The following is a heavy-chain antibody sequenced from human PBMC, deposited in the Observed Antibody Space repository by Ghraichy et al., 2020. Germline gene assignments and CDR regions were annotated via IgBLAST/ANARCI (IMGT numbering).Heavy chain of an antibody. D-gene: IGHD5-18*01. J-gene: IGHJ4*02. CDR3: ARIGSYAFRD. CDR1: GFTVSTNY. V-gene: IGHV3-53*01. CDR2: IYSVGST. Sequence: GGSLRRSCAASGFTVSTNYMSWVRQAPGKGLECVSIIYSVGSTFYADSVKGRFTISRDNSKNTLYLQMSSLRADDTAVYYCARIGSYAFRDWGQGTLVTVSS.